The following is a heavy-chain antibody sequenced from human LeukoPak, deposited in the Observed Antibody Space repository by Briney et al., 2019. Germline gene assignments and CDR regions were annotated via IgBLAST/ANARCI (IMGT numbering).Heavy chain of an antibody. CDR3: ARARNCGGDCYLDY. Sequence: ASVKLSCKASGYTFTSYYMHWVRQAPGQGLEWMGIVNPSGGSTNYAQKFQGRVTMTRDTSTSTFYMELSSLKFEDAAVYYCARARNCGGDCYLDYWGQGTLVTISS. CDR1: GYTFTSYY. V-gene: IGHV1-46*01. CDR2: VNPSGGST. D-gene: IGHD2-21*02. J-gene: IGHJ4*02.